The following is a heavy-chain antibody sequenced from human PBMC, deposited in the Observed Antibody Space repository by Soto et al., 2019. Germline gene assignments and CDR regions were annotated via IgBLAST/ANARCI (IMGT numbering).Heavy chain of an antibody. Sequence: SVKVSCKASGGTFSSYAISWVRQAPGQGLEWMGGIIPIFGTANYAQKFQGRVTITADESTSTAYMELSSLRSEDTAVYYCARGPSIAAAGDFDYWGQGTLVTVSS. CDR2: IIPIFGTA. V-gene: IGHV1-69*13. J-gene: IGHJ4*02. CDR1: GGTFSSYA. CDR3: ARGPSIAAAGDFDY. D-gene: IGHD6-13*01.